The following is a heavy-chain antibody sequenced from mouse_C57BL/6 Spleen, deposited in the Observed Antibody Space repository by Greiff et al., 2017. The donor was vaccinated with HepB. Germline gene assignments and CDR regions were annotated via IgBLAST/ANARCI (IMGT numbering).Heavy chain of an antibody. V-gene: IGHV1-42*01. CDR1: GYSFTGYY. Sequence: EVQRVESGPELVKPGASVKISCKASGYSFTGYYMNWVKQSPEKSLEWIGEINPSTGGTTYNQKFKAKATLTVDKSSSTAYMQLKSLTSEDSAVYYCARSGYGGDYAMDYWGQGTSVTVSS. CDR3: ARSGYGGDYAMDY. D-gene: IGHD2-2*01. J-gene: IGHJ4*01. CDR2: INPSTGGT.